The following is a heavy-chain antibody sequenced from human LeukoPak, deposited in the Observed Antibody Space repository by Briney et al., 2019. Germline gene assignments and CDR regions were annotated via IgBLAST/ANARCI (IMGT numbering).Heavy chain of an antibody. J-gene: IGHJ4*02. CDR1: GYSISSGIY. Sequence: SETLSLTCSVSGYSISSGIYWDWIRQPPGKGLEGIGRFHPSGSTPYNPSLNSRVSIAVDTSKNQLSLKLSSVTAADTAVYYCARREGYNFDYWGQGTLVTVSS. CDR3: ARREGYNFDY. D-gene: IGHD5-24*01. V-gene: IGHV4-38-2*02. CDR2: FHPSGST.